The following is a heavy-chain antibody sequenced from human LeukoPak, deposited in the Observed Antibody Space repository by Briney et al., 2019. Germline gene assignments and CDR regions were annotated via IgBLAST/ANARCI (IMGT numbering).Heavy chain of an antibody. CDR2: IYYSGST. Sequence: SETLSLTRTVSGGSISTYYGNWIRQAPGKGLEWIGYIYYSGSTNYNPSLKSRVAMSVDTSRNQFSLKLSSVTAADTAVYYCARGGRWELAFYFDYWGQGTLVTVSS. D-gene: IGHD1-26*01. CDR1: GGSISTYY. J-gene: IGHJ4*02. CDR3: ARGGRWELAFYFDY. V-gene: IGHV4-59*01.